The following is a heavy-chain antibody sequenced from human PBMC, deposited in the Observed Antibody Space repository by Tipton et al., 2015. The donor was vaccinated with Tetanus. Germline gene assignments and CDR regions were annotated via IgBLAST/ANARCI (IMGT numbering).Heavy chain of an antibody. CDR2: VFYSGST. CDR1: GVSIGTYY. Sequence: TLSLTCTVSGVSIGTYYWSWIRQSPGKGLEWIGYVFYSGSTEYNPSLKSRVTISVDTSKKQFSLKMTSVTAADTAVYFCARASVTILRGVMIRGTGWFDPWGQGTLVTVSS. D-gene: IGHD3-10*01. J-gene: IGHJ5*02. V-gene: IGHV4-59*12. CDR3: ARASVTILRGVMIRGTGWFDP.